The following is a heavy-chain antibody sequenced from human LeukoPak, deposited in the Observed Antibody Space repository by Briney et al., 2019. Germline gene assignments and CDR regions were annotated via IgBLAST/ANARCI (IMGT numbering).Heavy chain of an antibody. D-gene: IGHD6-6*01. CDR2: IYYSGST. CDR1: GGSISSGGYY. CDR3: ARTGSSQLVGDY. V-gene: IGHV4-31*03. J-gene: IGHJ4*02. Sequence: SETLSLTCTVSGGSISSGGYYWSWIRQHPGKGLEWIGCIYYSGSTYYNPSLKSRVTISVDTSKNQFSLKLSSVTAADTAVYYCARTGSSQLVGDYWGQGTLVTVSS.